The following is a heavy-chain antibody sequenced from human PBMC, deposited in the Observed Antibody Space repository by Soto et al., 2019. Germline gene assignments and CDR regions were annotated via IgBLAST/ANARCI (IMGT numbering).Heavy chain of an antibody. D-gene: IGHD2-21*01. J-gene: IGHJ5*02. CDR3: ARCAVLSTTSGGWCNWFDP. CDR1: EFMFTPYG. V-gene: IGHV3-23*01. CDR2: FSGGSGET. Sequence: EVQLLESGGGLVQPGGSLRLSCAASEFMFTPYGMSWVRQAPGKGLEWVSTFSGGSGETHYADSVNGRFTISRDNSRNTVYLQMDSLRAEDTAVYYCARCAVLSTTSGGWCNWFDPWGQGTLVTVSS.